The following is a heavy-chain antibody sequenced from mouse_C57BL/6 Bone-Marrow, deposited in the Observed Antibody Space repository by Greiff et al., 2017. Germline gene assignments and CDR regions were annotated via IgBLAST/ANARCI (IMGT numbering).Heavy chain of an antibody. CDR3: ARTYDYDDEGLFDY. CDR2: IWSGGST. D-gene: IGHD2-4*01. CDR1: GFSLTSYG. V-gene: IGHV2-2*01. Sequence: VKLEESGPGLVQPSQSLSITCTVSGFSLTSYGVHWVRQSPGQGLEWLGVIWSGGSTDYNAAFISRLSISKDNSKSQVFFKMNSLQADDTAIYYCARTYDYDDEGLFDYWGQGTTLTVSS. J-gene: IGHJ2*01.